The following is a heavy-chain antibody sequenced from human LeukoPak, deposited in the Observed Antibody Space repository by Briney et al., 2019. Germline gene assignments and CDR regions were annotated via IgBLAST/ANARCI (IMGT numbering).Heavy chain of an antibody. D-gene: IGHD3-10*01. J-gene: IGHJ4*02. CDR1: GYTFTGYY. Sequence: ASVKVSCKASGYTFTGYYMRWVRQAPGQGLEWMGWINPNSGGTNYAQKFQGRVTMTRDTSISTAYMELSRLRSDDTAVYYCARDRVLLWFGEYDWGQGTLVTVSS. V-gene: IGHV1-2*02. CDR2: INPNSGGT. CDR3: ARDRVLLWFGEYD.